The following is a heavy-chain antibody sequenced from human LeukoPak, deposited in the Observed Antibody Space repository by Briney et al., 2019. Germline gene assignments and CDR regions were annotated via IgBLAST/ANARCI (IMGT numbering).Heavy chain of an antibody. J-gene: IGHJ4*02. D-gene: IGHD6-13*01. CDR3: ARGLSSSRRFDY. Sequence: ASVKVSCKASGYTFTSSDINWVRQATGQGLEWMGWMNPNSGNTGYAQKFQGRVTMTRNTSISTAYMELSSLRSEDTAVYYCARGLSSSRRFDYWGQGTLVTVSS. CDR1: GYTFTSSD. V-gene: IGHV1-8*01. CDR2: MNPNSGNT.